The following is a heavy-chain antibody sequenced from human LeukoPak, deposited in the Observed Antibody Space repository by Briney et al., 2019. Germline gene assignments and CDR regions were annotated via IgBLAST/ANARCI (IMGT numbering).Heavy chain of an antibody. CDR3: ARGSHTAMDY. CDR1: GYSISSGYY. CDR2: IYHSGST. Sequence: PSETLSLTCAVSGYSISSGYYWGWIRPPPGKGLEWIGSIYHSGSTYYNPSLKSRVTISVDTSKNQFSLKLSSVTAADTAVYYCARGSHTAMDYWGQGTLVTVSS. D-gene: IGHD5-18*01. V-gene: IGHV4-38-2*01. J-gene: IGHJ4*02.